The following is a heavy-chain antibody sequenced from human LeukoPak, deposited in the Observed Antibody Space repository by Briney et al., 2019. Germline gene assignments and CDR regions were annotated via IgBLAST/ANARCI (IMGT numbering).Heavy chain of an antibody. CDR3: AKDGYSSSYNWFDP. CDR2: ISGSGGST. D-gene: IGHD6-13*01. Sequence: GGSLRLSCAASGFTFSSYAMSWVRQAPGKGLEWVSAISGSGGSTYYADSVKGRFTISRDNSKNPLYLQMNSLRAEDTAVYYCAKDGYSSSYNWFDPWGQGTLVTVSS. CDR1: GFTFSSYA. J-gene: IGHJ5*02. V-gene: IGHV3-23*01.